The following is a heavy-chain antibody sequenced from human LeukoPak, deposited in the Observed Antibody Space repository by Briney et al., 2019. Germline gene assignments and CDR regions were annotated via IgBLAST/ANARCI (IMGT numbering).Heavy chain of an antibody. CDR3: ARVPLGLWFGENYFDY. CDR2: INPNSGGT. Sequence: ASVKVSRKASGYTFTGYYMHWVRQAPGQGLEWMGRINPNSGGTNYAQKFQGRVTMTRDTSISTAYMELSRLRSDDTAVYYCARVPLGLWFGENYFDYWGQGTLVTVSS. V-gene: IGHV1-2*06. D-gene: IGHD3-10*01. CDR1: GYTFTGYY. J-gene: IGHJ4*02.